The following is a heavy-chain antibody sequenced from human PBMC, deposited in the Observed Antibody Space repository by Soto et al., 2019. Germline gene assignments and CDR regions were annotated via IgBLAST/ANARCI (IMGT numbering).Heavy chain of an antibody. J-gene: IGHJ5*02. CDR1: GGTFSSYA. V-gene: IGHV1-69*06. CDR3: ATGYYDSSGYYWFDP. D-gene: IGHD3-22*01. Sequence: SSVKVSCKASGGTFSSYAISWVRQAPGKGLEWMGVIIPIFGTANYAQKFQGRVTMTEDTSTDTAYMELSSLRSEDTAVYYYATGYYDSSGYYWFDPWGQGTLVTVSS. CDR2: IIPIFGTA.